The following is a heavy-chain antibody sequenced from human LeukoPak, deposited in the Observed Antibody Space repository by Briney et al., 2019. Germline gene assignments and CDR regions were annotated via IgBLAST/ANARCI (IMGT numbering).Heavy chain of an antibody. D-gene: IGHD5-18*01. CDR3: ARGPKYSYGYYYYYYGMDV. CDR1: GVSISGYY. V-gene: IGHV4-59*12. J-gene: IGHJ6*02. CDR2: IYDSGGT. Sequence: SETLSLTCSVSGVSISGYYWSWIRQPPGKGLEWIGYIYDSGGTNYNPSLKSRVTISADTSKNQFSLKLSSVTAADTAVYYCARGPKYSYGYYYYYYGMDVWGQGTTVTVSS.